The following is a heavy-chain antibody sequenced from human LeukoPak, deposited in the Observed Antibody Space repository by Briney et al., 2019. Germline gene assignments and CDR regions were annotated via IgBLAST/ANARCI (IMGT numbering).Heavy chain of an antibody. V-gene: IGHV3-43*02. CDR3: AKDPTYDFWSGYLRGKNWFDP. J-gene: IGHJ5*02. CDR2: ISGDGGST. Sequence: PGGSLRLSCAASGFTFDDYAMHWVRQAPGKGLEWVSLISGDGGSTYYADSVKGRFAISRDNSKNSLYLQMNSLRTEDTALYYCAKDPTYDFWSGYLRGKNWFDPRGQGTLVTVSS. CDR1: GFTFDDYA. D-gene: IGHD3-3*01.